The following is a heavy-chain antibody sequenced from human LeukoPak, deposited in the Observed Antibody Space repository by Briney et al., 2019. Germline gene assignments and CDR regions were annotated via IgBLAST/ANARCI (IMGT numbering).Heavy chain of an antibody. V-gene: IGHV3-23*01. CDR2: ISGSGGST. CDR3: AKDGGPPFSSSWYSAVHFDY. CDR1: GFTFGSYW. D-gene: IGHD6-13*01. J-gene: IGHJ4*02. Sequence: PGGSLRLSCAASGFTFGSYWMSWVRQAPGKGLEWVSAISGSGGSTYYADSVKGRFTISRDNSKNTLYLQMNSLRAEDTAVYYCAKDGGPPFSSSWYSAVHFDYWGQGTLVTVSS.